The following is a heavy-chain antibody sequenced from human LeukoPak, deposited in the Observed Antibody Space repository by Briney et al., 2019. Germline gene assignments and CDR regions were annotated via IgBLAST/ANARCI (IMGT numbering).Heavy chain of an antibody. CDR3: ARGPYYYDSRPFQH. CDR2: IYYSGST. V-gene: IGHV4-59*01. J-gene: IGHJ1*01. Sequence: TSETLSLTCTVSGGSISSYYWSWIRQPPGKGLEWIGYIYYSGSTNYNPSLKSRVTISVDTSKNQLSLKLSSVTAADTAVYYCARGPYYYDSRPFQHWGQGTLVTVSS. D-gene: IGHD3-22*01. CDR1: GGSISSYY.